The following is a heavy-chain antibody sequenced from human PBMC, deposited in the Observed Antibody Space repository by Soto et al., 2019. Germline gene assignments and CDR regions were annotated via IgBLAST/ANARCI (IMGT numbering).Heavy chain of an antibody. V-gene: IGHV4-31*03. J-gene: IGHJ6*02. CDR1: GGSISSGGYY. D-gene: IGHD2-15*01. Sequence: SETLSLTCTVSGGSISSGGYYWSWIRQHPGKGLEWIGYIYYSGSTYYNPSLKSRVTISVDTSKNQFSLKLSSVTAADTAVYYCASSYAGGGNRLYYYGMDVWGQGTTVTVSS. CDR3: ASSYAGGGNRLYYYGMDV. CDR2: IYYSGST.